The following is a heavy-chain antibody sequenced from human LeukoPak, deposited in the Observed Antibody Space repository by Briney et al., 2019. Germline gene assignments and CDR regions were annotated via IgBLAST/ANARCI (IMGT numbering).Heavy chain of an antibody. D-gene: IGHD3-10*01. Sequence: ASVKVSCKASGYSFSTHDINWVRQATGQGLEYMGWVNPNSGNTGYAQNFQGRVTMTRDTSTTTAYMELSNLRSDDTAVYYCARGGTMVRGVNPLGNYGMDVWGQGTTVTVSS. CDR2: VNPNSGNT. V-gene: IGHV1-8*01. CDR1: GYSFSTHD. CDR3: ARGGTMVRGVNPLGNYGMDV. J-gene: IGHJ6*01.